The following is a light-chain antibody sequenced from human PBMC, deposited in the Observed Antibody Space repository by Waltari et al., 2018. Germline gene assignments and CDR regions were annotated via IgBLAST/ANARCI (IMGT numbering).Light chain of an antibody. CDR1: NSDVGAYNF. Sequence: QSALTQPRSVSGTPGQSVTISCTGTNSDVGAYNFVSWYQQHPGKAPKLIIYNVIERPSGVPDRCSGSKSGTTGSLTISGLQPEDEADYYCCSYGGSYNWVFGGGTKVTVL. V-gene: IGLV2-11*01. CDR3: CSYGGSYNWV. J-gene: IGLJ3*02. CDR2: NVI.